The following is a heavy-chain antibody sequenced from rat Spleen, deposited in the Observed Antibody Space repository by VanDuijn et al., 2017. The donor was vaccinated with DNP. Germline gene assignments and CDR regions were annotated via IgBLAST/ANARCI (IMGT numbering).Heavy chain of an antibody. Sequence: VQFQESGPGLLKPSQSLSLTCSVTGYSISSGYKWNWIRKFPGNKLEWMGYINSEGTTNYNPSLKSRISITRDTSKNQFFLQVNSVTTEDTATYYCARGATGDYWGQGVMVTVSS. V-gene: IGHV3-3*01. CDR1: GYSISSGYK. J-gene: IGHJ2*01. CDR2: INSEGTT. D-gene: IGHD1-11*01. CDR3: ARGATGDY.